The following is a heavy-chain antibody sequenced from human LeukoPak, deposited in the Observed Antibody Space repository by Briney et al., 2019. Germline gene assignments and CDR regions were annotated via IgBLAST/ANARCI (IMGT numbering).Heavy chain of an antibody. Sequence: GRSLRLSCAASGFTFINYAMHWVRQAPGEGLEWVAVVSYDGSKKYYADSVKGRFTVSRDNSKNTLSLQMNSLRPEDTALYSCARDYGASWGQGTLVTVSS. CDR2: VSYDGSKK. V-gene: IGHV3-30*04. D-gene: IGHD4-17*01. CDR3: ARDYGAS. CDR1: GFTFINYA. J-gene: IGHJ5*01.